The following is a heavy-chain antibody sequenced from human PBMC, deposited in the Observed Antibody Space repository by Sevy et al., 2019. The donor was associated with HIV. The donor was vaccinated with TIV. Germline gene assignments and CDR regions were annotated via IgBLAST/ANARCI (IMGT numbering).Heavy chain of an antibody. Sequence: GRSLRLSCAASGFTLSSFAMSWVRQAPGKGLEWVSAISGSGDNTYYADSVKGRFTISRDNSKNTLFLQMNSLRAEDTAVYFCAQGRGSRGWSHWGQGTLVTVSS. D-gene: IGHD6-19*01. CDR1: GFTLSSFA. J-gene: IGHJ4*02. V-gene: IGHV3-23*01. CDR2: ISGSGDNT. CDR3: AQGRGSRGWSH.